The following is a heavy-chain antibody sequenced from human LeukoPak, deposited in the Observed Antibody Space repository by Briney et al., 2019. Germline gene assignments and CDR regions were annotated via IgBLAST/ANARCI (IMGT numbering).Heavy chain of an antibody. Sequence: GGSLRLSCAASGFTFSSYWKTWVRQAPGKGLEWVANIKQDGSEKYYVDSVKGRITISRDNAKNSLYLQMNSLRAEDTAVYYCARTHPFDYWGQGTLVTVSS. CDR1: GFTFSSYW. CDR2: IKQDGSEK. CDR3: ARTHPFDY. J-gene: IGHJ4*02. V-gene: IGHV3-7*03.